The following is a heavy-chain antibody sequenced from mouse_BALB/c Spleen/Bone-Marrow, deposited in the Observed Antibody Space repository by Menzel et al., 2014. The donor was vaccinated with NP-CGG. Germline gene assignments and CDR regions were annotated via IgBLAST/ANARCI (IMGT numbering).Heavy chain of an antibody. V-gene: IGHV1-67*01. CDR2: ISTYPGNT. CDR1: GYTFTDYA. D-gene: IGHD1-1*01. Sequence: VHLVESGPELVRPGVSVKISCKGSGYTFTDYAMHWVKQSHAKSLEWIGVISTYPGNTNYNQKFKGKATMTVDKSSSTAYMELARLTSEDSAIYYCARGATVVAPFDYWGQGTTLTVSS. J-gene: IGHJ2*01. CDR3: ARGATVVAPFDY.